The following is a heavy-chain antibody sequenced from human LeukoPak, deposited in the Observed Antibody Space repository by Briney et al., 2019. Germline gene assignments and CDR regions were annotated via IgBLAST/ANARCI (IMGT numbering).Heavy chain of an antibody. J-gene: IGHJ3*02. D-gene: IGHD1-1*01. CDR3: ARENWHDHDAFDI. CDR1: GFTFRSYW. Sequence: GGSLRLSCAASGFTFRSYWMHWVRQAPGKGLVWVSRIKSDGSSTTYADSVKGRFTISRDNAKNTLYMQMNSLRAEDTAVYYCARENWHDHDAFDIWGQGTMVTVSS. CDR2: IKSDGSST. V-gene: IGHV3-74*01.